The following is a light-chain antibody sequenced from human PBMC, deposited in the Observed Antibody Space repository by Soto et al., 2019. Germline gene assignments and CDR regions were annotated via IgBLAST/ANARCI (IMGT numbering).Light chain of an antibody. Sequence: QPVLTQPTSVSVAPGQRVTISCTGSSSNIGAGYEAHWYQQVPGTAPKPLIYENNNRPSGVPDRFSGSKSGTSASLAITGLQAEDEAEYYCQSYDSSLSGDVCGTGTKLTVL. CDR3: QSYDSSLSGDV. J-gene: IGLJ1*01. CDR2: ENN. CDR1: SSNIGAGYE. V-gene: IGLV1-40*01.